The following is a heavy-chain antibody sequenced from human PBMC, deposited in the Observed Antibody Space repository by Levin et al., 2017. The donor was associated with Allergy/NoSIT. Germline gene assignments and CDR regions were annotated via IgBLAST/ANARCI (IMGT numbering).Heavy chain of an antibody. J-gene: IGHJ6*02. CDR2: ISSSGSTI. CDR1: GFTFSSYE. D-gene: IGHD2-2*01. Sequence: GESLKISCAASGFTFSSYEMNWVRQAPGKGLEWVSYISSSGSTIYYADSVKGRFTISRDNAKNSLYLQMNSLRAEDTAVYYCVPYCSSTSCYGMDVWGQGTTVTVSS. V-gene: IGHV3-48*03. CDR3: VPYCSSTSCYGMDV.